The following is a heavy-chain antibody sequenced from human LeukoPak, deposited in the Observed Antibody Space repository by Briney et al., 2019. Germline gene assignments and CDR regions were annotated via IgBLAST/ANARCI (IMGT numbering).Heavy chain of an antibody. CDR2: INWNGGST. CDR1: GFTFDDYG. V-gene: IGHV3-20*04. D-gene: IGHD3-10*01. CDR3: ARALRQKTSHGSGSYHRGFYYYYMDV. J-gene: IGHJ6*03. Sequence: GGSLRLSCAASGFTFDDYGMSWVRQAPGKGLEWVSGINWNGGSTGYADSVKGRFTISRDNAKNSLYLQMNSLRAEDTALYYCARALRQKTSHGSGSYHRGFYYYYMDVWGKGTTVTISS.